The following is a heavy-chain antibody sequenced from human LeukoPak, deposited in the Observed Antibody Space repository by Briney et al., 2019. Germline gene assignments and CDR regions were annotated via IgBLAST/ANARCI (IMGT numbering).Heavy chain of an antibody. J-gene: IGHJ4*02. Sequence: ASVKVSCKASGYTFTGYYIHWVRQAPGQGLEWMGWTNPNSGGTNYAQKFQGRVTMTRDTSISTAYMELNRLTSDDTAVYYCARGQYSSGLGLLDYWGQGTLVTVSS. D-gene: IGHD6-19*01. CDR1: GYTFTGYY. V-gene: IGHV1-2*02. CDR3: ARGQYSSGLGLLDY. CDR2: TNPNSGGT.